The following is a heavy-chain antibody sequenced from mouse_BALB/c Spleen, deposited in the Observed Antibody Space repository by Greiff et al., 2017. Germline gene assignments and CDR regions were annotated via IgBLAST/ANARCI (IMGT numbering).Heavy chain of an antibody. V-gene: IGHV5-6-3*01. CDR3: ARDGGNYVYYFDY. J-gene: IGHJ2*02. Sequence: EVQLVESGGGLVQPGGSLKLSCAASGFTFSSYCMSWVRQTPDKRLELVGTINSNGGSTYYPDSVKGRFTISRDKAKNTLYLQMSSLKSEDTAMYYCARDGGNYVYYFDYWGQGTSLTVSS. D-gene: IGHD1-1*02. CDR2: INSNGGST. CDR1: GFTFSSYC.